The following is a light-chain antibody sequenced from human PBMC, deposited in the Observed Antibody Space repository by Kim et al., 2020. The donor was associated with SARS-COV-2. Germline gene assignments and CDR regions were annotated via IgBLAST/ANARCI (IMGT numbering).Light chain of an antibody. CDR3: KQYNSNILT. J-gene: IGKJ4*01. Sequence: DIQMTQSPSTLSASVGDRVTITCRASQSISSWLAWYQQKPGKAPKLLIYKASSLESGVPSRFSGSGSGTEFTLTISSLQPDDFATYYCKQYNSNILTFGGGTKVDIK. CDR1: QSISSW. V-gene: IGKV1-5*03. CDR2: KAS.